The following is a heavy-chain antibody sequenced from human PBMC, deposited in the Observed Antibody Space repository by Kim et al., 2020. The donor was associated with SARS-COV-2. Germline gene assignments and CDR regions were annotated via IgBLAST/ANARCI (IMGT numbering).Heavy chain of an antibody. CDR3: ARALPYTQYCSSTSCFSPQFDY. J-gene: IGHJ4*02. CDR2: IYYSGST. V-gene: IGHV4-59*13. Sequence: SETLSLTCTVSGGSISSYYWSWIRQPPGKGLEWIGYIYYSGSTNYNPSLKSRVTISVDTSKNQFSLKLSSVTAADTAVYYCARALPYTQYCSSTSCFSPQFDYWGQGTLVTVSS. D-gene: IGHD2-2*01. CDR1: GGSISSYY.